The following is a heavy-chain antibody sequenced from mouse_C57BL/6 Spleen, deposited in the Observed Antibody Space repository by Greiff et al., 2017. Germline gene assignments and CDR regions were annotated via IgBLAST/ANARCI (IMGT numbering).Heavy chain of an antibody. CDR2: IHPNSGST. CDR1: GYTFTSYW. Sequence: QVQLQQPGAELVKPGASVKLSCKASGYTFTSYWMHWVRQRPGQGLEWIGMIHPNSGSTNYNEKFKSKATLTVDKSSSTAYMQLSSLTSEDSAVYYCAREGSSPFAYWGQGTLVTVSA. J-gene: IGHJ3*01. V-gene: IGHV1-64*01. D-gene: IGHD6-1*01. CDR3: AREGSSPFAY.